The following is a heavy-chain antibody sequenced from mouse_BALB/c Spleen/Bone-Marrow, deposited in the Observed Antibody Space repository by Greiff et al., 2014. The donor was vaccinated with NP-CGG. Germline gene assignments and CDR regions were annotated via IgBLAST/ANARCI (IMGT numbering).Heavy chain of an antibody. J-gene: IGHJ4*01. CDR1: GYTFTNYW. CDR3: TRWLPYAMDY. D-gene: IGHD2-2*01. CDR2: IYPSDSYT. V-gene: IGHV1-69*02. Sequence: VKLVESGAELVRPGASVKLSCKASGYTFTNYWINWVKQRPGQGLEWIGNIYPSDSYTNYNQKFKDKATLTVDKSSSTAYMQLSSPTSEDSAVYYCTRWLPYAMDYWGQGTSVTVYS.